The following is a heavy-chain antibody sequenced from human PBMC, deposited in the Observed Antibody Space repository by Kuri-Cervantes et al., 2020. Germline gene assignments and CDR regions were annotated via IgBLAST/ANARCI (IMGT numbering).Heavy chain of an antibody. CDR3: ARVSTNWNHPDY. CDR2: IYSGGST. CDR1: GFTVSSNY. J-gene: IGHJ4*02. V-gene: IGHV3-66*01. D-gene: IGHD1-1*01. Sequence: GESLKISCAASGFTVSSNYMSWVRQAPGKGLEWVSVIYSGGSTYYADSVKGRSTISRDNSKNTLYLQMNSLRAGDTAVYYCARVSTNWNHPDYWGQGTLVTVSS.